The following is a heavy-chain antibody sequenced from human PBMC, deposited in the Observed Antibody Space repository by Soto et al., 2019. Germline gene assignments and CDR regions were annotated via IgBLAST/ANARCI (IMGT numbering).Heavy chain of an antibody. J-gene: IGHJ4*02. CDR2: IYYSGST. CDR1: GGSISSSSYY. V-gene: IGHV4-39*01. D-gene: IGHD2-15*01. Sequence: QLQLQESGPGLVKPSETLSLTCTVSGGSISSSSYYWGWIRQPPGKGLEWIGSIYYSGSTYYNPSFRIRITISVDTSKNQFSLKLSSVTAADTAVYYCARHTPAISISDHWGQGTLVTVSS. CDR3: ARHTPAISISDH.